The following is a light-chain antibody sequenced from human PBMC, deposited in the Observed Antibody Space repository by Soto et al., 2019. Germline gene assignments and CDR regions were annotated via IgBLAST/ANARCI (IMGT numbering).Light chain of an antibody. CDR3: HQRQSWTRT. J-gene: IGKJ1*01. CDR2: QTS. V-gene: IGKV3-11*01. Sequence: EIVFTQSPATLSSFPGDRVTLSCRAIQYINTRLAWYPHRPGQSPRLLIYQTSLREAGIPARFSASGAGTDCTRTISDVQPEDVKLDCCHQRQSWTRTFGQGTKVDIK. CDR1: QYINTR.